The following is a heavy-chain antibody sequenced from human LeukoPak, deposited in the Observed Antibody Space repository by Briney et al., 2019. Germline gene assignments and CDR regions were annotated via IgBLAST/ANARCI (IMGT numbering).Heavy chain of an antibody. V-gene: IGHV3-30*19. CDR1: GFTFSSYG. CDR3: ARESSDGDYVGSDY. D-gene: IGHD4-17*01. CDR2: ISYDGSDK. Sequence: GGFLRLSCAASGFTFSSYGVHWVRQAPGKGLEWVAVISYDGSDKYYADSVKGRFTISRDNSKNTLYLQMNSLRAEDTAVYYCARESSDGDYVGSDYWGQGTLVTVSS. J-gene: IGHJ4*02.